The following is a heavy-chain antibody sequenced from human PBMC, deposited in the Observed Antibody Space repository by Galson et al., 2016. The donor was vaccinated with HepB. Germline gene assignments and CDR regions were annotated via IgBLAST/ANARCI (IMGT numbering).Heavy chain of an antibody. CDR2: TYQSRNT. Sequence: TLSLTCTVSAGSISSGGYSWSWIRQPPGKALEWIGHTYQSRNTDYNPSLRSRVTISLDTSRNQFPLKLTSVTAAATAVYYCARALDYGGHYFDSWGQGTLVTVSS. CDR1: AGSISSGGYS. D-gene: IGHD4-23*01. V-gene: IGHV4-30-2*01. J-gene: IGHJ4*02. CDR3: ARALDYGGHYFDS.